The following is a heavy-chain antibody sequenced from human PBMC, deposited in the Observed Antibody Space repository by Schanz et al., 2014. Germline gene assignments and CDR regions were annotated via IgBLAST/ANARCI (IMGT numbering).Heavy chain of an antibody. Sequence: EVQLVESGGGLIQPGGSLRLSCAASGFSFSGYAMSWVRQAPGKGLEWVSGIGGSGGSTDYADSVKGRFTISRDNSKNTVHLQMNSLRAEDTAVYFCAKDRWRATVMVDAFDIWGQGTKVTVSS. CDR1: GFSFSGYA. CDR3: AKDRWRATVMVDAFDI. CDR2: IGGSGGST. D-gene: IGHD4-4*01. V-gene: IGHV3-23*04. J-gene: IGHJ3*02.